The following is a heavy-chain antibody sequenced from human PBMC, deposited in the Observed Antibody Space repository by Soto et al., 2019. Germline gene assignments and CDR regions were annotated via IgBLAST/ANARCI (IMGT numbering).Heavy chain of an antibody. Sequence: PGGSLRLSWEASGFALSSFDMSWVRQAPGKGLEWFSAISGSGGTTYYADSVKGRFTISRDNSRNTVYLQMNSLRADDSALYYCAKSSQGYAYYDFDNWGQGTLVTVSS. CDR2: ISGSGGTT. CDR3: AKSSQGYAYYDFDN. V-gene: IGHV3-23*01. CDR1: GFALSSFD. J-gene: IGHJ4*02. D-gene: IGHD1-26*01.